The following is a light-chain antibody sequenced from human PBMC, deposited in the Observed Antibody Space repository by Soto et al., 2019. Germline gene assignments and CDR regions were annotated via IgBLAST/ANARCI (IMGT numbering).Light chain of an antibody. CDR3: SSYTSSSGV. CDR2: EVS. Sequence: QSALTQPASVSGSPGQSITISCTGTSSDVGGYNYVSWYQQHPGKAPKLMIYEVSNRPSGVSNRFSGSQSGNTASLTISGLQAEDEADYYCSSYTSSSGVFGTGTKLTVL. J-gene: IGLJ1*01. V-gene: IGLV2-14*01. CDR1: SSDVGGYNY.